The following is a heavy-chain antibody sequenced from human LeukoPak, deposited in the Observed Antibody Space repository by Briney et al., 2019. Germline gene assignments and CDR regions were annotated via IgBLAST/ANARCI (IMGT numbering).Heavy chain of an antibody. V-gene: IGHV1-46*01. Sequence: ASVKVSCKASGYTFTSYYMHWVRQAPGQGLEWMGIINPSGGSTSYAQKFQGRVTMTRNTSISTAYMELSSLRSEDTAVYYCARGFYSSGWFAPRSLNTNFAVWGQGTLVTVSS. J-gene: IGHJ4*02. D-gene: IGHD6-19*01. CDR2: INPSGGST. CDR1: GYTFTSYY. CDR3: ARGFYSSGWFAPRSLNTNFAV.